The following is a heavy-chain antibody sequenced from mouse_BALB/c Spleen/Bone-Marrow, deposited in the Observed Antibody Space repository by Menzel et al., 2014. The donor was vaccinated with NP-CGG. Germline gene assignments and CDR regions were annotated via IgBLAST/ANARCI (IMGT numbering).Heavy chain of an antibody. D-gene: IGHD2-1*01. CDR2: IQYSGNT. V-gene: IGHV3-1*02. Sequence: DVKLVESGPDLVKPSQSLSLTCTVTGYSITSGYSCHWIRQFPGNKLEWMGYIQYSGNTNYNPSLKSRISITRDTSKNLFFLQLNSVTTKDTATYYCARRGNRLTRYFDYWGQGTTLTVSS. CDR3: ARRGNRLTRYFDY. CDR1: GYSITSGYS. J-gene: IGHJ2*01.